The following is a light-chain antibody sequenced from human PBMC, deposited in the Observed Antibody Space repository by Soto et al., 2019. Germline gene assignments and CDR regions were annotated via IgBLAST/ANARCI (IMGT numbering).Light chain of an antibody. CDR3: QQYNNRPPDT. Sequence: EIVLTQSPDTLSLSPGERATVSCRASQSVSRSNLAWYQHKPGQAPRLLIYGTSNRATGIPDRFTGSGSGTDLTLTISSLEPEDFAVYYCQQYNNRPPDTFGQGTKLEIK. CDR2: GTS. CDR1: QSVSRSN. J-gene: IGKJ2*01. V-gene: IGKV3-20*01.